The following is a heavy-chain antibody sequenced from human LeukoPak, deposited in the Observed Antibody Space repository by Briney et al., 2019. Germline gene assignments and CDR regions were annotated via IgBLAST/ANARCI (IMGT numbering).Heavy chain of an antibody. CDR3: ARLLGYCSGGSCSYYFDY. D-gene: IGHD2-15*01. CDR2: INPSGGST. J-gene: IGHJ4*02. CDR1: GYTFTSYY. Sequence: ASVKVSCKASGYTFTSYYMHWMRQAPGQGLEWMGIINPSGGSTSYAQKFQGRVTMTRDTSTSTVYMELSSLRSEDTAVYYCARLLGYCSGGSCSYYFDYWGQGTLVTVSS. V-gene: IGHV1-46*01.